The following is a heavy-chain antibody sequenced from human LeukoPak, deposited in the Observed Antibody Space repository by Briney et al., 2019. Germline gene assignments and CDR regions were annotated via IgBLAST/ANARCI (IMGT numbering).Heavy chain of an antibody. J-gene: IGHJ6*04. CDR3: ARKGYSSGLYEGEDV. CDR2: IYHSGST. CDR1: GGSISSGGYY. D-gene: IGHD6-19*01. V-gene: IGHV4-30-2*01. Sequence: PSETLSLTCTVSGGSISSGGYYWSWIRQPPGKGLEWIGYIYHSGSTYYNPSLKSRVTISVDRSKNQFSLKLSSVTAADTAVYYCARKGYSSGLYEGEDVWGKGTTVTVSS.